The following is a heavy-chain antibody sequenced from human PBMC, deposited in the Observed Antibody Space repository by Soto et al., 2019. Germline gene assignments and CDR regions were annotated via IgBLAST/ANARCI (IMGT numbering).Heavy chain of an antibody. V-gene: IGHV1-46*01. CDR1: GYTFTGYY. CDR2: INPSGGST. J-gene: IGHJ4*02. CDR3: ARVSPRIAVAGTAFENGPIDY. Sequence: GASVKVSCKASGYTFTGYYMHWVRQAPGQGLEWMGIINPSGGSTSYAQKFQGRVTMTRDTSTSTVYMELSSLRSEDTAVFYCARVSPRIAVAGTAFENGPIDYWGQGTLVPVSS. D-gene: IGHD6-19*01.